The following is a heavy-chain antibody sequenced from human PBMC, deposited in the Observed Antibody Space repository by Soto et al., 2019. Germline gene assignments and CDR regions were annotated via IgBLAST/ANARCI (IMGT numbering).Heavy chain of an antibody. J-gene: IGHJ5*02. CDR1: GYTFTSYY. Sequence: GASVKASCKASGYTFTSYYMHWLRQAPGQGLEWMGIINPSGGSTSYAQKFQGRVTMTRDTSTSTVYMELSSLRSEDTAVYYCAIGHCSGGSCFDPWGQGTLVTVSS. CDR2: INPSGGST. V-gene: IGHV1-46*03. CDR3: AIGHCSGGSCFDP. D-gene: IGHD2-15*01.